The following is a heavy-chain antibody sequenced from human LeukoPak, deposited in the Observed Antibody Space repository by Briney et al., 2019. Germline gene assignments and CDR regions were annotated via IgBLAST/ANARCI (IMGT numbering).Heavy chain of an antibody. V-gene: IGHV3-64D*09. D-gene: IGHD2-15*01. CDR2: ISDSGGST. CDR3: VRGYSFGPYGMDF. Sequence: QPGGTLRLSSAASRFPFSSYAMHSVAQAPGHRLKYVSSISDSGGSTYYADSVKGRFTISRDNFKDTVYLQMSSLRAEDTAVYFCVRGYSFGPYGMDFWGQGTTVTVCS. J-gene: IGHJ6*02. CDR1: RFPFSSYA.